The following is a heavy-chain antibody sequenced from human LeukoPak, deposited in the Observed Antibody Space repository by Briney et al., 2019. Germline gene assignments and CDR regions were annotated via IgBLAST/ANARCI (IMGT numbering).Heavy chain of an antibody. J-gene: IGHJ5*02. CDR1: GGSISSSSYY. CDR2: FYYSGST. CDR3: ARVWGSSFNWFDP. V-gene: IGHV4-39*07. Sequence: PSETLSLTCTVSGGSISSSSYYWGWIRQPPGKGLEWIGSFYYSGSTYYNPSLKSRVTISVDTSKNQFSLKLSSVTAADTAVYYCARVWGSSFNWFDPWGQGTLVTVSS. D-gene: IGHD6-6*01.